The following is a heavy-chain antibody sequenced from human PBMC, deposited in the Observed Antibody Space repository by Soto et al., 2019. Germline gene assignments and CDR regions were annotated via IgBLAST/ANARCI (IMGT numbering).Heavy chain of an antibody. Sequence: QVQLVQSGAEVKKPGASVKVSCKASGYTFTSYDINWVRQATGQGLEWMVWMNPNSGNTGYAQKFQGRVTKTRNTSISTAYMELSSLRSEDTAVYYCARGYIVLVPAANYYYYGMDVWGQGTTVTFSS. V-gene: IGHV1-8*01. D-gene: IGHD2-2*01. CDR2: MNPNSGNT. CDR3: ARGYIVLVPAANYYYYGMDV. J-gene: IGHJ6*02. CDR1: GYTFTSYD.